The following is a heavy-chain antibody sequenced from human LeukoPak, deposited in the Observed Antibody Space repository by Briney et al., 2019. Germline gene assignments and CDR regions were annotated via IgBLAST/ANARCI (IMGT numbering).Heavy chain of an antibody. CDR2: ISYDGSNK. CDR3: AKSGCRVVVYNFDY. V-gene: IGHV3-30*04. Sequence: PGGSLRLSCAASGFTFSSYAMHWVRQAPGKGLEWVAVISYDGSNKYCADSVKGRFTISRDNSKNTLYLQMNSLRAEDTAVYYCAKSGCRVVVYNFDYWGQGTLVTVSS. J-gene: IGHJ4*02. CDR1: GFTFSSYA. D-gene: IGHD3-22*01.